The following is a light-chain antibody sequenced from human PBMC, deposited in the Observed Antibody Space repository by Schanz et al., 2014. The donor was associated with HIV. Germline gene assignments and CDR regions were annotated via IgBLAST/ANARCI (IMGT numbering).Light chain of an antibody. CDR3: QHYNNWLGT. J-gene: IGKJ1*01. Sequence: EIVMTQSPATLSVSPGERATLSCTASQSVSSNLAWYQQKPGQAPRLLIYGASSRATGIPARFSGSGSGTXFTLTISSLQSEDFAVYYCQHYNNWLGTFGQGTKVEIK. V-gene: IGKV3-15*01. CDR2: GAS. CDR1: QSVSSN.